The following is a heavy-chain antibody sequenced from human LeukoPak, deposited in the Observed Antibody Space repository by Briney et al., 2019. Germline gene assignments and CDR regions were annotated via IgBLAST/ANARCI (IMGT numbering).Heavy chain of an antibody. CDR2: IKQDESEI. Sequence: PGGSLRLSCAASGFTFSSYWMSWVRQAPGKGLEWVANIKQDESEIYYVGSAKGRFTISRDNAKSSLYLQMNSLRAEDTAMYYCVRVDNSGYLDFWGQGTLVTVPS. CDR3: VRVDNSGYLDF. D-gene: IGHD3-22*01. J-gene: IGHJ4*02. CDR1: GFTFSSYW. V-gene: IGHV3-7*01.